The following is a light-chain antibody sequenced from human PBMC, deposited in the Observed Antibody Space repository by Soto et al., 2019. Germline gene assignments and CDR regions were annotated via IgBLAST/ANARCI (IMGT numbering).Light chain of an antibody. V-gene: IGKV1-39*01. CDR2: AAS. Sequence: DIQMTQSPSSLSASVGDRVTITCRASQSISRYLNWYQHKPGKAPNLLIYAASRLQSGVPSRFSGSGSGTDFTLTISGLKPEDFATYYCQQSYSFWTFGQGTKVDI. CDR1: QSISRY. J-gene: IGKJ1*01. CDR3: QQSYSFWT.